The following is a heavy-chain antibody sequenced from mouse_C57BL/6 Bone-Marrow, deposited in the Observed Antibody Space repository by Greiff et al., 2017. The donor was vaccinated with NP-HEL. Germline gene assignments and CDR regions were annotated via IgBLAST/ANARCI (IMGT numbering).Heavy chain of an antibody. V-gene: IGHV2-2*01. CDR3: ARKGDGYQFFYYAMDY. J-gene: IGHJ4*01. CDR1: GFSLTSYG. CDR2: IWSGGST. Sequence: QVQLKQSGPGLVQPSQSLSITCTVSGFSLTSYGVHWVRQSPGKGLEWLGVIWSGGSTDYNAAFISRLSISKDNSKSQVFFKMNSLQADDTAIYYCARKGDGYQFFYYAMDYWGQGTSVTVSS. D-gene: IGHD2-3*01.